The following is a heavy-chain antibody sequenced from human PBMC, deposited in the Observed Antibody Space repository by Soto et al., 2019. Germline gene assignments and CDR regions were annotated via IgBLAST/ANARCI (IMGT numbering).Heavy chain of an antibody. D-gene: IGHD6-19*01. V-gene: IGHV4-59*08. CDR1: GGSISSYY. CDR3: GRPYMSGWRGVCEM. J-gene: IGHJ3*02. CDR2: IHDSGST. Sequence: QVQLQESGPGLVKPSETLSLTCTVSGGSISSYYWSWIRQPPGKGLEWIGSIHDSGSTHYKTSLRSRVTISLETSKNEVSLQLNSVTAADTAVYYCGRPYMSGWRGVCEMWGQVTLVTVSP.